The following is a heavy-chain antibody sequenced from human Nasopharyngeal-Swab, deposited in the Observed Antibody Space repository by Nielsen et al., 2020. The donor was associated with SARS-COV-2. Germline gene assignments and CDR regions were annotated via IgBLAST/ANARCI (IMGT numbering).Heavy chain of an antibody. V-gene: IGHV4-30-2*06. Sequence: SETLSLTCVVSGGSISSADYSWNWIRQSPGRGLEWIGNIYHSGSTSYNPSLKSRVTISVDRSKSHFSLKMTSVTAADTAVYFCARGKDFGEYYFDYWGQGTLVTVPS. D-gene: IGHD3-10*01. CDR3: ARGKDFGEYYFDY. CDR2: IYHSGST. J-gene: IGHJ4*02. CDR1: GGSISSADYS.